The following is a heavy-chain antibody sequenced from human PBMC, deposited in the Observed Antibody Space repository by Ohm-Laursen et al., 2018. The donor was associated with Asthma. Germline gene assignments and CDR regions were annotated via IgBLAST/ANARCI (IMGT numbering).Heavy chain of an antibody. CDR2: ISGSGGRT. CDR3: AKGSEGYCTGGVCWDDY. J-gene: IGHJ4*02. V-gene: IGHV3-23*01. CDR1: GFTFSNQA. D-gene: IGHD2-8*02. Sequence: SLRLSCTASGFTFSNQAMSWVRQAPGKGLEWVSAISGSGGRTYYADSVKGRFTISRDNSKNTLYLLLNSLRADDTAVYYCAKGSEGYCTGGVCWDDYWGQGTLVTVSS.